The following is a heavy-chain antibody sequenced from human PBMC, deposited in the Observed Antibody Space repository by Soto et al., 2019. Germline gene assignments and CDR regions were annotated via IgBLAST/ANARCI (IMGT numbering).Heavy chain of an antibody. CDR3: ARRGGGTYLIDS. J-gene: IGHJ4*02. CDR1: GYNFSTFW. Sequence: GESLKISCKSSGYNFSTFWIAWVRQMPGKGLECMGIIYPDDSDTRYSPSFQGQVTISADKSVGTAYLQWSSLTASDTAMYYCARRGGGTYLIDSWGQGTLVTVS. D-gene: IGHD1-26*01. CDR2: IYPDDSDT. V-gene: IGHV5-51*01.